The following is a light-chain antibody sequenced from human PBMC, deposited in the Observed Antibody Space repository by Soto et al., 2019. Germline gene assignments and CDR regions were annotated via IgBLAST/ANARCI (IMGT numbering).Light chain of an antibody. Sequence: VQMTQSRSTLSAFLGDRVTIXCRASQSTSTWLLWYQQKRGIVPKLLIFKASSLQSGGPSRFSGSGSGTAFTLPISSLQPDDFATYYRQQYNPSSRTFGQGTKVDIK. CDR2: KAS. J-gene: IGKJ1*01. V-gene: IGKV1-5*03. CDR1: QSTSTW. CDR3: QQYNPSSRT.